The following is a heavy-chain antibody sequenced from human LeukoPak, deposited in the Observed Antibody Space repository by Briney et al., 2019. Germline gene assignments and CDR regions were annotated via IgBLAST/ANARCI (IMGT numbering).Heavy chain of an antibody. J-gene: IGHJ5*02. D-gene: IGHD2-8*01. CDR1: GFTFDDYG. CDR2: INWNGGST. CDR3: ARVPLMVYDNWFDP. Sequence: RSGGSLRLSCAASGFTFDDYGMSWVRQAPGKGLEWVSGINWNGGSTGYADSVKGRFTISRDNAKNSLYLQMNSLRAEDTALYYCARVPLMVYDNWFDPWGQGTLVTVSS. V-gene: IGHV3-20*04.